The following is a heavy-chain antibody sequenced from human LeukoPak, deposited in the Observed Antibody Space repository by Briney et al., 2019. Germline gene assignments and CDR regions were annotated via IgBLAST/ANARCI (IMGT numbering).Heavy chain of an antibody. Sequence: GASVKVSCKASGYTFNSHDINWVRQATGQGLEWMGWINPHSGNTGYAQNFQGRVTITADKSTSTAYMELSSLRSEDTAVYYCARGLTVYYFDYWGQGTLVTVSS. CDR2: INPHSGNT. CDR1: GYTFNSHD. J-gene: IGHJ4*02. V-gene: IGHV1-8*03. D-gene: IGHD4-17*01. CDR3: ARGLTVYYFDY.